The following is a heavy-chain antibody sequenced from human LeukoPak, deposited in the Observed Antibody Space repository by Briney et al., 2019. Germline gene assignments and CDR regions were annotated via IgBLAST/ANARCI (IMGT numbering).Heavy chain of an antibody. CDR1: GFPFGDYA. V-gene: IGHV3-49*04. J-gene: IGHJ4*02. Sequence: GGSLRLSCTASGFPFGDYAMSWVRQAPGKGLEWVCFIRSKAYGGTTEHAASVKGRFTISRDDSKSIAYLQMNSLKTEDTAVYYCTREKGTSGVFYGGDYWGQGTLVTVSS. D-gene: IGHD2-8*01. CDR2: IRSKAYGGTT. CDR3: TREKGTSGVFYGGDY.